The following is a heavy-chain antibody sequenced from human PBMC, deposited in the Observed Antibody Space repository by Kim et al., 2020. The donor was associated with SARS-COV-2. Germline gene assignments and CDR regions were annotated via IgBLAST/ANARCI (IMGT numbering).Heavy chain of an antibody. V-gene: IGHV4-39*01. CDR2: IHHSESP. CDR3: ARHSGFCYGVSCYADY. Sequence: SETLSLTCTVPGGSISSSSYFWGWIRQTPGKGLEWIGSIHHSESPYHNPSLESRVTMSIDTSKNQLSLKLNSVTAADTAVYYCARHSGFCYGVSCYADY. D-gene: IGHD2-15*01. J-gene: IGHJ4*01. CDR1: GGSISSSSYF.